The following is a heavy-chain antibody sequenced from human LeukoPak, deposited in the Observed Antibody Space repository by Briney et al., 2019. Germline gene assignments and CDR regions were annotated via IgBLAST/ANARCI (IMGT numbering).Heavy chain of an antibody. CDR2: IWYDGSNK. D-gene: IGHD2-2*02. CDR3: ARALGGYCSSTSCYMGGYFDY. Sequence: PGGSLRLSCAASGFTFSSYGMYWVRQAPGKGLEWVAVIWYDGSNKYYADSVKGRFTISRDNSKNTLYLQMNSLRAEDTAVYYCARALGGYCSSTSCYMGGYFDYWGQGTLVTVSS. CDR1: GFTFSSYG. J-gene: IGHJ4*02. V-gene: IGHV3-33*01.